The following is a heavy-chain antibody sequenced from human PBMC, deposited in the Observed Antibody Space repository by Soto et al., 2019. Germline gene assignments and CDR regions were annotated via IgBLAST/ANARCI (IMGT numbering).Heavy chain of an antibody. D-gene: IGHD7-27*01. Sequence: TLCLPCTVAGGTINSGGYSWTWIRQPPGEGLEWIGYFSHTGGTYYNPSLKSRVIISIDGSKNHLSLKLKSVTAADTAVYYCARLNGDPDSWGQGTLVTVSS. V-gene: IGHV4-30-2*01. J-gene: IGHJ4*02. CDR3: ARLNGDPDS. CDR2: FSHTGGT. CDR1: GGTINSGGYS.